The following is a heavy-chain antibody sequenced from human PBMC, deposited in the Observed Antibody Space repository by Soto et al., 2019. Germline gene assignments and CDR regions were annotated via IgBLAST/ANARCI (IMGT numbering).Heavy chain of an antibody. D-gene: IGHD3-10*01. CDR1: RCSVTTYA. CDR3: ARYGSGSAYDH. CDR2: ISTDGGGT. Sequence: GLCCASCRCSVTTYAVHWVRQAPGKGLQYVAAISTDGGGTYYTDSVKGRFIISRDNSKNTLYLQMGSLRGEDMAVYYCARYGSGSAYDHWGQGTLVPVSS. J-gene: IGHJ4*02. V-gene: IGHV3-64*02.